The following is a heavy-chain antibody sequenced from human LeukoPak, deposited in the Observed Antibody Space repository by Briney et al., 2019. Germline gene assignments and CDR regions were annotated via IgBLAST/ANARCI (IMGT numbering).Heavy chain of an antibody. CDR1: GYTFTSYG. D-gene: IGHD1-26*01. CDR2: ISAYNGNT. Sequence: GASVKVSCKASGYTFTSYGISWVRQAPGQGLEWMGWISAYNGNTNYAQKLQGRVTMTTDTSTSTAYMELRSVKSDDTAVYYCAKAGGSYRPLDAFDIWGQGTMVTVSS. CDR3: AKAGGSYRPLDAFDI. J-gene: IGHJ3*02. V-gene: IGHV1-18*01.